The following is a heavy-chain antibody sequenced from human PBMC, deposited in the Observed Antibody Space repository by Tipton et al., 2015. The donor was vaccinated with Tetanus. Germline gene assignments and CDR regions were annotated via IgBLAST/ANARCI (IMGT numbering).Heavy chain of an antibody. V-gene: IGHV5-51*01. D-gene: IGHD3-16*01. CDR3: ARPLTSVAFGGFAFDV. Sequence: VQLVQSGAEVKQPGESLKISCKGSGYMFSSHWIGWVRQVPGKGLEWLGTIYPGDSYSTYSPSFEGQVTISVDRSIDTAYLQWSSLKASDTAIYYCARPLTSVAFGGFAFDVWGQGTLVTVSS. CDR2: IYPGDSYS. J-gene: IGHJ3*01. CDR1: GYMFSSHW.